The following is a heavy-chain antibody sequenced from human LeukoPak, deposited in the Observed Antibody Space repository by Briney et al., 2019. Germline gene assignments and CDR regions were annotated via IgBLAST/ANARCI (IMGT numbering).Heavy chain of an antibody. J-gene: IGHJ4*02. D-gene: IGHD4-17*01. Sequence: SGPALVKPTQTLTLTCTFSGFSLSTSGMCVSWIRQPPGKALEWLALIDWDDDKYYNTSLKSRFTISKDTSRNQVVLTMTNMDPVDTATYYCARMMYGDYVNYFDSWGQGTLVTVSS. V-gene: IGHV2-70*01. CDR2: IDWDDDK. CDR3: ARMMYGDYVNYFDS. CDR1: GFSLSTSGMC.